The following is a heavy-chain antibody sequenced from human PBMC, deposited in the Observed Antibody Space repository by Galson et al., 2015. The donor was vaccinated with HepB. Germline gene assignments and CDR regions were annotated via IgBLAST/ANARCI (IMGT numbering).Heavy chain of an antibody. V-gene: IGHV3-21*01. CDR3: ARQGPRGDLDY. Sequence: SLRLSCAASGFAFSSYTPNWVRQAPGKGLEWVSHVSTSSTSILYADSMKGRFTVSRDDAKNSLYLQMISLRAEDTAVYYCARQGPRGDLDYWGQGTLVTVSS. CDR2: VSTSSTSI. D-gene: IGHD3-10*01. J-gene: IGHJ4*02. CDR1: GFAFSSYT.